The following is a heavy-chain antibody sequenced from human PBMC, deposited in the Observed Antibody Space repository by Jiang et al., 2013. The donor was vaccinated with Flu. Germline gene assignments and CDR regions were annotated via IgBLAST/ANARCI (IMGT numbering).Heavy chain of an antibody. V-gene: IGHV4-31*03. Sequence: KPSQTLSLTCTVSGGSISSGGYYWSWIRQHPGKGLEWIGYIYYSGSTYYNPSLKSRVTISVDTSKNQFSLKLSSVTAADTAVYYCARVVLTSGYCSSTSCYYYYYGMDVWGQGTTVTVSS. D-gene: IGHD2-2*03. CDR1: GGSISSGGYY. CDR3: ARVVLTSGYCSSTSCYYYYYGMDV. CDR2: IYYSGST. J-gene: IGHJ6*02.